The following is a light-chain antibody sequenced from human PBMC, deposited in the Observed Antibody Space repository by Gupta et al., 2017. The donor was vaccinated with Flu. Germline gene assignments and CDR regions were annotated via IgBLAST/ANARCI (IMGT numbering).Light chain of an antibody. J-gene: IGLJ1*01. CDR2: KDY. CDR3: QSADDSGSYV. CDR1: TLSKQY. V-gene: IGLV3-25*02. Sequence: SDDLTQPPSVSVSPGPTAKITCSGDTLSKQYTNWYQQKAGQAPEMVIFKDYERPSVVSGRFSGSTLGTIVTLTITDVQAEDEADYYCQSADDSGSYVFGPGT.